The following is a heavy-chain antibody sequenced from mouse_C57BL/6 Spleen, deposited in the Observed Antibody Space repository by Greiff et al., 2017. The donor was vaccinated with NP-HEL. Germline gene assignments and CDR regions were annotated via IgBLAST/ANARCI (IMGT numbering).Heavy chain of an antibody. CDR1: GYTFTSYG. CDR2: IYPRSGNT. CDR3: ARGYDYDDDFDV. J-gene: IGHJ1*03. V-gene: IGHV1-81*01. Sequence: QVQLQQPGAELARPGASVKLSCKASGYTFTSYGISWVKQRTGQGLEWIGEIYPRSGNTYYNEKFKGKATLTADKSSSTAYMELRSLTSEDSAVYFCARGYDYDDDFDVWGTGTTVTVSS. D-gene: IGHD2-4*01.